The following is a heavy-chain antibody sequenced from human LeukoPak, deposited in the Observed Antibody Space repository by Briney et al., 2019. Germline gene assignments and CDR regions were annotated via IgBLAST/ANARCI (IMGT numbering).Heavy chain of an antibody. D-gene: IGHD3-22*01. J-gene: IGHJ4*02. CDR3: AGGAYYYDSL. CDR1: GGFISSDNYY. V-gene: IGHV4-30-2*01. Sequence: SQTLSLTCTVSGGFISSDNYYWSWIRQPPGKGLEWIGYIYQSGRTYYNPSLKSRVTISVDRSENQISLKLSSVTAADTAIYYCAGGAYYYDSLWGQGTLVTVSS. CDR2: IYQSGRT.